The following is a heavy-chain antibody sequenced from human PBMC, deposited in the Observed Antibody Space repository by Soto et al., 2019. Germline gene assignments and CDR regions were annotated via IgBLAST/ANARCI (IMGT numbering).Heavy chain of an antibody. V-gene: IGHV4-34*01. CDR2: SNHSGST. D-gene: IGHD1-7*01. CDR1: GGSVSGYY. Sequence: SETLSLTCAVYGGSVSGYYWSWIRQPPGKGLEWIGESNHSGSTNYNPSLKSRVTISVDTSKNQFSLKLSSVTAADTAVYYCARDGNSIVPYDYWGQGTLVTVSS. CDR3: ARDGNSIVPYDY. J-gene: IGHJ4*02.